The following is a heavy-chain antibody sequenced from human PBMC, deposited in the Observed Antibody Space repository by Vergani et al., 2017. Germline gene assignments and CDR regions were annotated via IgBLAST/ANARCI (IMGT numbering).Heavy chain of an antibody. CDR3: ARVAPSNSEVTPTAFDV. D-gene: IGHD1-1*01. CDR2: IRPYTGHT. Sequence: QVQLVQSGAELKKPGASVSVSCKGSSHTFQTYGICWVRQAPGKGLEWMAWIRPYTGHTIYAQKFQDRVTMTADTSTNTAYMELRSLRSDDTAVYFCARVAPSNSEVTPTAFDVWGQGTMVTVSS. J-gene: IGHJ3*01. CDR1: SHTFQTYG. V-gene: IGHV1-18*01.